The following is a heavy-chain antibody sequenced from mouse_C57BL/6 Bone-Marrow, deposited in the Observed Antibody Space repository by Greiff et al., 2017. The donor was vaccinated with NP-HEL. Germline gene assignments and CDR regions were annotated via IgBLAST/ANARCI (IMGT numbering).Heavy chain of an antibody. CDR1: GYTFTTYP. J-gene: IGHJ2*01. CDR3: ARGGNYWYYFDY. V-gene: IGHV1-47*01. CDR2: FHPYNDDT. D-gene: IGHD2-1*01. Sequence: VQLQQSGAELVKPGASVKMSCKASGYTFTTYPIEWVKQNHGKSLEWIGNFHPYNDDTEYNEKFKNKATLTVEKSSSTVYLELSRLTSADSSVYYGARGGNYWYYFDYWGQGTTLTVSS.